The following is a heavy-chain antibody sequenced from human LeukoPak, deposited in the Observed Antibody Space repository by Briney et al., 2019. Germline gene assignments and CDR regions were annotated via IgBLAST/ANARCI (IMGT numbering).Heavy chain of an antibody. J-gene: IGHJ5*02. CDR1: GGSFSNYY. CDR3: ARDSIRVQTGTTP. Sequence: PSETLSLTCAVSGGSFSNYYWSWIRQPPGKGLEWIGEINHSGDTNYNPSLKSRVTISVDTSKNQFSLRLTSVTAADTAVYYCARDSIRVQTGTTPWGRGTLVTVSS. D-gene: IGHD1-1*01. CDR2: INHSGDT. V-gene: IGHV4-34*01.